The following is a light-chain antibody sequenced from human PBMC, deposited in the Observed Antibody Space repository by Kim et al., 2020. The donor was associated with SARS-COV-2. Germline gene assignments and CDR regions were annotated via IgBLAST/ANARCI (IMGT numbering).Light chain of an antibody. V-gene: IGLV2-14*03. CDR3: CSTSNTPDCV. J-gene: IGLJ1*01. Sequence: QSALTQPVSMSGSPGQSITISCSGTSGDIGNSNSVSWYQQHSGVAPRLIIYDVRDRPSGVSARFSGSKSANMASLTISGLRSEDEADYYCCSTSNTPDCVFGSGTKVTVL. CDR1: SGDIGNSNS. CDR2: DVR.